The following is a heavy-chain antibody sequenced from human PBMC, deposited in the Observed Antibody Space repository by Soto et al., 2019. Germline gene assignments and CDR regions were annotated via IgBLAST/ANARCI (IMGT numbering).Heavy chain of an antibody. J-gene: IGHJ5*02. Sequence: ASVKVSCKASGYTFTSYGISWVRQAPGQGLEWMGWISAYNGNTNYAQKLQGRVTMTTDTSTSTAYMELRSLRSDDTAVYYCARDAMYYYDSSGYPLTNWFDPWGQGTLVTVSS. V-gene: IGHV1-18*01. CDR1: GYTFTSYG. D-gene: IGHD3-22*01. CDR3: ARDAMYYYDSSGYPLTNWFDP. CDR2: ISAYNGNT.